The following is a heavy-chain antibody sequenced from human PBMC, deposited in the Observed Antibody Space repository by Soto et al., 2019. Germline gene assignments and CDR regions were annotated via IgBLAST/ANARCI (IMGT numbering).Heavy chain of an antibody. Sequence: EVQLVESGGGLVKPGGSLRLSCAASGFTFSSYSMNWVRQAPGKGLEWVSSISSSSSYIYYADSVKGRFTISRDNAKNSLYLQMNSLRAEDTAVYYCARDRDCSSTSCYCSDYWGQRTLVTVSS. V-gene: IGHV3-21*01. J-gene: IGHJ4*02. D-gene: IGHD2-2*01. CDR1: GFTFSSYS. CDR2: ISSSSSYI. CDR3: ARDRDCSSTSCYCSDY.